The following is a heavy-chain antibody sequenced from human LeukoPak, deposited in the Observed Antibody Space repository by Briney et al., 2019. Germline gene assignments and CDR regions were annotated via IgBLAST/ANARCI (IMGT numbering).Heavy chain of an antibody. CDR3: ARDLGRYYDSSGSNSPGY. CDR2: ISYDGSNK. Sequence: GGSLRLSCAASGFTFSNKAMSWVRQAPGKGLEWVAVISYDGSNKYYADSVKGRFTISRDNSKNTLYLQMNSLRAEDTAVYYCARDLGRYYDSSGSNSPGYWGQGTLVTVSS. D-gene: IGHD3-22*01. J-gene: IGHJ4*02. CDR1: GFTFSNKA. V-gene: IGHV3-30-3*01.